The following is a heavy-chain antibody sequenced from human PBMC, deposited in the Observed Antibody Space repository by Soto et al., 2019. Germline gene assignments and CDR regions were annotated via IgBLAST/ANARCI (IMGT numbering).Heavy chain of an antibody. CDR1: GGTFSSYT. CDR2: IIPILGIA. CDR3: ARYPTHNANPNWYFDL. J-gene: IGHJ2*01. D-gene: IGHD2-8*01. V-gene: IGHV1-69*02. Sequence: QVQLVQSGAEVKKPGSSVKVSCKASGGTFSSYTISWVRQAPGQGLEWMGRIIPILGIANYVQKFQGRVTITADKSTSTAYMELSSLKSEDTAVYYCARYPTHNANPNWYFDLWGRGTLVTVSS.